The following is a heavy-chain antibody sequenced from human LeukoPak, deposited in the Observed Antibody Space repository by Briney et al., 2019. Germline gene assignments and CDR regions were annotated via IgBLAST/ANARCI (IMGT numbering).Heavy chain of an antibody. CDR3: ARGVVAATYFDY. CDR1: GFTFNNYD. J-gene: IGHJ4*02. CDR2: INLDGSDK. Sequence: GGSLRLSSTASGFTFNNYDMTWVRPAPGQGREWGGNINLDGSDKYYVDSVKGRFTISRDTPKNSLYLQMNSLRAEDTAVYYCARGVVAATYFDYWGQGTLVTVSS. V-gene: IGHV3-7*01. D-gene: IGHD2-15*01.